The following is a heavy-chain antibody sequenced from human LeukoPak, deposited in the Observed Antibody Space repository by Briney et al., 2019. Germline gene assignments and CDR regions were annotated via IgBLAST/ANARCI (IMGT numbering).Heavy chain of an antibody. D-gene: IGHD3-9*01. CDR3: ASEAYYDILTGYYTHSFDY. CDR1: GGSISSGSYY. J-gene: IGHJ4*02. Sequence: PSETLSLTCTVSGGSISSGSYYWSWIRQPAGKGLEWIGRIYTSGSTNYNPSLKSRVTISVDTSKNQFSLKLSSVTAADTAVYYCASEAYYDILTGYYTHSFDYWGQGTLVTVSS. V-gene: IGHV4-61*02. CDR2: IYTSGST.